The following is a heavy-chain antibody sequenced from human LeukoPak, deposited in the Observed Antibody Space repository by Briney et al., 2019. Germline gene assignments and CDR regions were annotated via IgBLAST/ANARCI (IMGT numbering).Heavy chain of an antibody. CDR2: INPNSGVT. D-gene: IGHD3-22*01. V-gene: IGHV1-2*02. J-gene: IGHJ4*02. CDR3: ARRKPDSSGYYHFDY. Sequence: ASERVSCKASGYTFTGYYMHWVRQAPGQGLEWMGWINPNSGVTECAQKFQGRVTMTRDTSISTVYMEVIRLRSDDTAVYYCARRKPDSSGYYHFDYWGQGTLVTVSS. CDR1: GYTFTGYY.